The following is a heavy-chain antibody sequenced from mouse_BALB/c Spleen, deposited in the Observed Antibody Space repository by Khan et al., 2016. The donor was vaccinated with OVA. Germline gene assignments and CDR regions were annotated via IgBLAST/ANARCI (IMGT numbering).Heavy chain of an antibody. CDR2: ISSGGSYT. D-gene: IGHD2-3*01. V-gene: IGHV5-6*01. J-gene: IGHJ4*01. CDR1: GFTFSSYG. CDR3: ARQPGYYEGSAMDY. Sequence: EVELVESGGDLVKPGGSLKLSCAASGFTFSSYGMSWVRQTPDKRLEWVATISSGGSYTYYPDSVKGRFTISGDNATNTPYLQMSSLKSEDTAMYDCARQPGYYEGSAMDYWGQGTSVTVSS.